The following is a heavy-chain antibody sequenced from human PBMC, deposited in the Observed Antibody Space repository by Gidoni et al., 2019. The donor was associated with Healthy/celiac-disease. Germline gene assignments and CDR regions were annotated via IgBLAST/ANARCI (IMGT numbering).Heavy chain of an antibody. D-gene: IGHD3-22*01. V-gene: IGHV3-43*01. CDR3: AKDRGYDSSGHIPRGYYYYGMDV. Sequence: EVQLVESGGVVVQPGGSLRLSCAASGFTFVDYTMPWVRQATWKGLVWVSLISWDGGSTYYADAVKGRFTISRDNSKNSLYLQMNSLRTEDTALYYCAKDRGYDSSGHIPRGYYYYGMDVWGQGTTVTVSS. CDR2: ISWDGGST. J-gene: IGHJ6*02. CDR1: GFTFVDYT.